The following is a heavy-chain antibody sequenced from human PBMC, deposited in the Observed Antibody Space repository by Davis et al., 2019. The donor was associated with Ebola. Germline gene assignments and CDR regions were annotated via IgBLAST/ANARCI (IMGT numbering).Heavy chain of an antibody. J-gene: IGHJ6*02. CDR2: ISGTSTYT. V-gene: IGHV3-23*01. CDR1: GFTFSSFA. Sequence: GGSLRLSCAASGFTFSSFAMSWVRQAPGKGLEWVSTISGTSTYTYYADSVKGRFTISRDNSKNTLYLQVNSLRAEDTALYYCARLACTSSSCYTDNYYYYYGVDVWGQGTTVTVSS. CDR3: ARLACTSSSCYTDNYYYYYGVDV. D-gene: IGHD2-2*02.